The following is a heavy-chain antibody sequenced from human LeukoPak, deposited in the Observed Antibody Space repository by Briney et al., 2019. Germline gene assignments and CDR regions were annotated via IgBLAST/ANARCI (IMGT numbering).Heavy chain of an antibody. J-gene: IGHJ4*02. Sequence: GGSLRLFCAASGLTFSNAWMSWVRQAAGKGLEWVGRIKSKTDGGTTDYAAPEKGRFTISRDDSKNTLYLQMNSLKTEDTAVYYCTTDPSVTRVKGCYWGQGTLVTVSS. D-gene: IGHD4-11*01. CDR3: TTDPSVTRVKGCY. V-gene: IGHV3-15*01. CDR1: GLTFSNAW. CDR2: IKSKTDGGTT.